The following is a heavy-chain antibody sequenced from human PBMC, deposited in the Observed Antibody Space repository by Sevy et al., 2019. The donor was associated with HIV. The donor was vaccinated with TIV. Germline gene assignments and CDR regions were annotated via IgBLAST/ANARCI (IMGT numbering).Heavy chain of an antibody. CDR1: GFTFSSYS. CDR2: ISSSSSYI. CDR3: ARMERETRGRDRITIFGVVNLYFDY. J-gene: IGHJ4*02. Sequence: GGSLRLSCAASGFTFSSYSMNWVRQAPGKGLEWVSSISSSSSYIYYAGSVKGRFTISRGNAKNSLYLQMNGLRAEDTAVYYCARMERETRGRDRITIFGVVNLYFDYWGQGTLVTVSS. D-gene: IGHD3-3*01. V-gene: IGHV3-21*01.